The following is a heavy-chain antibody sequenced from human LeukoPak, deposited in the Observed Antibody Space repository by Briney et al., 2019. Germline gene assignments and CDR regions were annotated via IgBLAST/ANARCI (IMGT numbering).Heavy chain of an antibody. CDR1: GGSIGSGGYY. CDR3: ARDMTDWWFDP. J-gene: IGHJ5*02. Sequence: SETLSLTCTVSGGSIGSGGYYWSWIRQHPGKGLEWIGYIYYSGSTHYNPSLKSRVTISVDTSKNQFSLKLSPVTAADTAVYYCARDMTDWWFDPWGQGTLVTVSS. V-gene: IGHV4-31*03. D-gene: IGHD3-9*01. CDR2: IYYSGST.